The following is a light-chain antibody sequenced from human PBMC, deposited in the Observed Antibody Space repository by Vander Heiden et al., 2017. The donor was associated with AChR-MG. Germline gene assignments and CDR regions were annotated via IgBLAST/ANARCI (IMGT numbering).Light chain of an antibody. J-gene: IGLJ2*01. CDR2: TNN. CDR3: GAWDTSLNIVV. V-gene: IGLV1-51*01. CDR1: RSNIATNS. Sequence: QSVLTQPPSVSAASGRSVTISCSGSRSNIATNSVSWYQQRPGTPPKLLIFTNNRRPSGVPDRFSGSKSGTSATLGITGLQTGDEADYYCGAWDTSLNIVVFGGGTKLTVL.